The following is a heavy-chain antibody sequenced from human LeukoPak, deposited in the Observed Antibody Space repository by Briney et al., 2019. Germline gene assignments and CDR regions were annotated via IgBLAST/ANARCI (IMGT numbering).Heavy chain of an antibody. CDR3: AREGWDQRDTAAFDH. CDR1: GYIFTGHY. D-gene: IGHD6-19*01. J-gene: IGHJ4*02. CDR2: INPNRGDR. V-gene: IGHV1-2*02. Sequence: ASVKVSCKASGYIFTGHYMHWARQAPGQGLEWMGWINPNRGDRNSAQKFQGRVTMTRDTSISTLYMGLSSLGPDDTAVYYCAREGWDQRDTAAFDHWGQGTLVTVSS.